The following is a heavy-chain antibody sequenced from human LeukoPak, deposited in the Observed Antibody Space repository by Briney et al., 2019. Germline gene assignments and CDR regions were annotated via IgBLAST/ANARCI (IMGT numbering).Heavy chain of an antibody. J-gene: IGHJ4*02. D-gene: IGHD6-19*01. CDR1: GGSISSGSYY. CDR2: IYTSGST. Sequence: PSQTLSLTCTVSGGSISSGSYYWSWIRQPAGKGLEWIGRIYTSGSTNYNPSLKSRVTISVDTSKNQFSLKLSSVTAADTAVYYCARDHIRSGIAVAGTEDYWGQGTLVTVSS. CDR3: ARDHIRSGIAVAGTEDY. V-gene: IGHV4-61*02.